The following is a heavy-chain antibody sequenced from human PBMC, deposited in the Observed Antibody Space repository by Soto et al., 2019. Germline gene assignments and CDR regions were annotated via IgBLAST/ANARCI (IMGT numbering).Heavy chain of an antibody. CDR3: AKDYYGSGSYIYYGMDV. J-gene: IGHJ6*02. CDR2: ISGSGGST. CDR1: GFTLSSCV. V-gene: IGHV3-23*01. Sequence: PGGSLRLSCAASGFTLSSCVMTWVRQAPGKGLEWVSAISGSGGSTYYADSVKGRFTISRDNSKNTLYLQMNSLRAEDTAVYYCAKDYYGSGSYIYYGMDVWGQGTTVTVSS. D-gene: IGHD3-10*01.